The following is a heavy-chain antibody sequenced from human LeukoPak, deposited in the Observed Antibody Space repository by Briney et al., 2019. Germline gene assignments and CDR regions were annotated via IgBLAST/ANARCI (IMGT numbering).Heavy chain of an antibody. D-gene: IGHD5-12*01. CDR3: AKDSGYDFDLRY. Sequence: GGSLRLSCAASGFTFSSYAMHWVRQAPGKGLEWVAFISYDGSNQYYAASVKGRFTISRDNSKNTLYLRMNSLRAEDTAIYYCAKDSGYDFDLRYWGQGALVTVSS. V-gene: IGHV3-30*18. CDR2: ISYDGSNQ. CDR1: GFTFSSYA. J-gene: IGHJ4*02.